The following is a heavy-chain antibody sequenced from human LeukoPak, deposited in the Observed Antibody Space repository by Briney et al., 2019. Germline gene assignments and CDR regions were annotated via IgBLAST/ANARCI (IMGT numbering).Heavy chain of an antibody. CDR1: GYSFTSYW. V-gene: IGHV5-51*01. Sequence: GESLKISCKGSGYSFTSYWNGWVRQMPGKGLEWMGIIYPGDSDTRYSPSFQGQVTISADKSISTAYLQWSSLKASDTAMYYCARVLWFGELLSLPFDYWGQGTLVTVSS. CDR2: IYPGDSDT. D-gene: IGHD3-10*01. J-gene: IGHJ4*02. CDR3: ARVLWFGELLSLPFDY.